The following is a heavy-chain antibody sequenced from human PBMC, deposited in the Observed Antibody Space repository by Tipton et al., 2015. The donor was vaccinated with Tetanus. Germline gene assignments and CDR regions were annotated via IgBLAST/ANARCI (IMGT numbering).Heavy chain of an antibody. V-gene: IGHV3-30-3*01. D-gene: IGHD5-12*01. CDR3: AKDSRHTGSDADL. CDR2: ISDDGDVE. CDR1: GFTFSYYN. Sequence: SLRLSCAASGFTFSYYNLHWVRQAPGKGLEWVAFISDDGDVEHFTASVKGRFTISRDKSENTLYLQMNSLRAEDTATYYCAKDSRHTGSDADLWGQGTLVAVSS. J-gene: IGHJ5*02.